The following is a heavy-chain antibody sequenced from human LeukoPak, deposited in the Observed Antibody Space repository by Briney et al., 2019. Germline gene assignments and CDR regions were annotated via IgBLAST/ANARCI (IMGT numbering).Heavy chain of an antibody. D-gene: IGHD3-3*01. CDR1: GYTFTSYG. CDR3: ARDRDFWSGYPYYYYYYMDV. J-gene: IGHJ6*03. Sequence: ASVKVSCKASGYTFTSYGISWVRQAPGQGLEWMGWISAYNGNTNYAQKLQGRVTMTTDTSTSTAYMELRSLRSDDTTVYYCARDRDFWSGYPYYYYYYMDVWGKGTTVTVSS. CDR2: ISAYNGNT. V-gene: IGHV1-18*01.